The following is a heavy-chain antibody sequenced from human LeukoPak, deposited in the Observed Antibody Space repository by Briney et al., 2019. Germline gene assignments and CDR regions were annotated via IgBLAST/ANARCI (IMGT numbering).Heavy chain of an antibody. CDR1: GFTVTTRSA. CDR3: AAPYSSTWFDY. Sequence: AASVKVSCKACGFTVTTRSAVQWVRQARGQRLEWIGWIVVGSDNTNYAQKFQERVTITRDMSTSTAYMELSSLRSEDTAVYYCAAPYSSTWFDYWGQGTLVTVSS. D-gene: IGHD6-13*01. CDR2: IVVGSDNT. V-gene: IGHV1-58*01. J-gene: IGHJ4*02.